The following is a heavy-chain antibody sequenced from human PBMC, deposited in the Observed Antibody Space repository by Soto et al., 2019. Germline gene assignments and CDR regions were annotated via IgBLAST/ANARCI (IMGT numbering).Heavy chain of an antibody. CDR2: ISYDGSNK. Sequence: QVQLVESGGGVVQPGRSLRLSCAASGFTFSSYGMHWVRQAPGKGLEWVAVISYDGSNKYYADSVKGRFTISRDNSKNTLYLQMNSLRAEDTAVYYWAKDILSGHYYDSCLDYWGQGTLVTVSS. V-gene: IGHV3-30*18. J-gene: IGHJ4*02. D-gene: IGHD3-22*01. CDR1: GFTFSSYG. CDR3: AKDILSGHYYDSCLDY.